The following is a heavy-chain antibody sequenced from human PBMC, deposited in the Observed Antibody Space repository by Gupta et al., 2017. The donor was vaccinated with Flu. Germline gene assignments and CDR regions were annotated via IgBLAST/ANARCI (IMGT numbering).Heavy chain of an antibody. Sequence: EVQLVETGGGLIQPGGSLRLSCAASGVTVSSNYMRWGRQALGKGLEGVSVIYSGGSTYYADSVKGRFTISRDNSKNTLYLQMNSLRAEDTAVYYCARASRGWERRVAYFDYWGQGTLVTVSS. CDR1: GVTVSSNY. CDR3: ARASRGWERRVAYFDY. CDR2: IYSGGST. D-gene: IGHD1-26*01. V-gene: IGHV3-53*02. J-gene: IGHJ4*02.